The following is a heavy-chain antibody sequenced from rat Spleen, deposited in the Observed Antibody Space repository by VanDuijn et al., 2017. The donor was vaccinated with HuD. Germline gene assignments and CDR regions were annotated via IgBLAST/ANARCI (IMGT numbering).Heavy chain of an antibody. Sequence: EVQLVESGGGFVQPGGSMKLSCAPSGFTFSNFDMAWVRQTPTKGLEWVASINFDGSGTYYRDSVKGRFTFSSDNEKNTLYLQMYSLRSEDTSTYYCATDNYCFAFWGHGTLVTVSS. D-gene: IGHD1-10*01. CDR3: ATDNYCFAF. V-gene: IGHV5-20*01. CDR2: INFDGSGT. CDR1: GFTFSNFD. J-gene: IGHJ3*01.